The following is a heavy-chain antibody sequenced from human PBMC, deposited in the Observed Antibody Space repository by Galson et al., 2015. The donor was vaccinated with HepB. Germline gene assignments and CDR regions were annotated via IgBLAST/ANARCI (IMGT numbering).Heavy chain of an antibody. CDR3: AREVPPCYSGLCAFDI. Sequence: SVKVSCKASGGTFSSYAISWVRQAPGQGLEWMGGIIPIFGTANYAQKFQGRVTITADESTSTAYMELSSLRSEDTAVYYCAREVPPCYSGLCAFDIWGQGTMVTVSS. CDR1: GGTFSSYA. CDR2: IIPIFGTA. J-gene: IGHJ3*02. D-gene: IGHD2-15*01. V-gene: IGHV1-69*13.